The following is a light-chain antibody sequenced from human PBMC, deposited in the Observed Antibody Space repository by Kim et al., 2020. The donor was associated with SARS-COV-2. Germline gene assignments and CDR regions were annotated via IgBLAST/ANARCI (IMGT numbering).Light chain of an antibody. CDR3: CSYAGSWV. CDR2: DVS. V-gene: IGLV2-11*01. CDR1: SSDVGGYNY. Sequence: SPGQSVTISCTGTSSDVGGYNYVSWYQQHPGKAPKLMIYDVSKRPSGVPDRFSGSKSGNTASLTISGLLAEDEADYYCCSYAGSWVFGGGTQLTVL. J-gene: IGLJ3*02.